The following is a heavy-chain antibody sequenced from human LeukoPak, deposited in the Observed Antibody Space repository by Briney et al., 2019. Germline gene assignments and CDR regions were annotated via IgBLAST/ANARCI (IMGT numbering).Heavy chain of an antibody. CDR1: GYKFIDDY. V-gene: IGHV1-2*02. CDR3: APTAEAYTSWWRV. D-gene: IGHD3-16*01. CDR2: INPDSGFT. J-gene: IGHJ4*02. Sequence: ASVKVSCKASGYKFIDDYMHWVRQASGQGLEFMGWINPDSGFTNYAQKFKGRVTMTRDTSISTAYLEVRSLTSDDTAVYYCAPTAEAYTSWWRVWGQGTLVTVSS.